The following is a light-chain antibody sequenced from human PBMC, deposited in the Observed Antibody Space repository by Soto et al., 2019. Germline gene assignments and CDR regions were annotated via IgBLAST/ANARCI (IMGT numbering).Light chain of an antibody. CDR3: QQYGNSPPNT. Sequence: EIVLTQSPGTLSLSPGERATLSCRASQSVSSSYLAWYQQKPGQAPRLLIYGASSRATGIPDRFSGSGSGTDFPLTISRLEPADLAVYFCQQYGNSPPNTFGQGTKVEIK. CDR2: GAS. CDR1: QSVSSSY. J-gene: IGKJ2*01. V-gene: IGKV3-20*01.